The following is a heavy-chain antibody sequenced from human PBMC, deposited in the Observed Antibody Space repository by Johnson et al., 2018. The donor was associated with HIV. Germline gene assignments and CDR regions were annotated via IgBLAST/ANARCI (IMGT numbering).Heavy chain of an antibody. D-gene: IGHD5-24*01. CDR1: GFTVSGNY. V-gene: IGHV3-53*01. Sequence: EVQLVESGGGLIQPGGSLRLSCAASGFTVSGNYMSWVRQAPGKGLEWVSVIYSGGSTNYSDSVKGRFTISRDNSKNTLYLQMNSLRAEDTAVYYCAGGRDGYNFGAFDIWGQGTMVTVSS. CDR3: AGGRDGYNFGAFDI. CDR2: IYSGGST. J-gene: IGHJ3*02.